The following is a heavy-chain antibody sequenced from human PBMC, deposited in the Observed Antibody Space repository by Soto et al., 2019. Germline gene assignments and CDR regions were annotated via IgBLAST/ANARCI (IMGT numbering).Heavy chain of an antibody. V-gene: IGHV3-7*01. CDR1: GFTFSSYW. J-gene: IGHJ4*02. CDR3: ARDPTMVRGVIITTSPIDY. D-gene: IGHD3-10*01. CDR2: IKQVGSEK. Sequence: EVQLVESGGGLVQPGGSLRLSCAASGFTFSSYWMSWVRQAPGKGLEWVANIKQVGSEKYYVDSVKGRFTISRDNAKNSLYLQMNSLRAEDTAVYYCARDPTMVRGVIITTSPIDYWGQGTLVTVSS.